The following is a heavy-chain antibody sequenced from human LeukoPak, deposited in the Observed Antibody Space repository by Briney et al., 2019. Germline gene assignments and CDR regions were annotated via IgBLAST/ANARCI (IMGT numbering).Heavy chain of an antibody. CDR2: INHSGST. J-gene: IGHJ6*02. Sequence: PSETLSLTCAVYGGSFSGYYWSWIRQPPGKGLEWIGEINHSGSTNYNPSLKSRVTISVDTSKNQFSLELSSVTAADTAVYYCARGPHYDYVWGSYRHYYGMDVWGQGTTVTVSS. V-gene: IGHV4-34*01. CDR3: ARGPHYDYVWGSYRHYYGMDV. D-gene: IGHD3-16*02. CDR1: GGSFSGYY.